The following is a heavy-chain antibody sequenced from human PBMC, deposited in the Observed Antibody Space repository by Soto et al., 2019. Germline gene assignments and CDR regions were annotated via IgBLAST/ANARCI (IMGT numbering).Heavy chain of an antibody. CDR2: IDPSDSYT. Sequence: PGESLKISCKGSGYSFTSYWISWVRQMPGKGLEWMGRIDPSDSYTNYSPSFQGHVTISADKSISTAYLQWSSLKASDTAMYYCARPKSRYYYYYGMDVWGQGTTVTV. CDR3: ARPKSRYYYYYGMDV. CDR1: GYSFTSYW. V-gene: IGHV5-10-1*01. J-gene: IGHJ6*02.